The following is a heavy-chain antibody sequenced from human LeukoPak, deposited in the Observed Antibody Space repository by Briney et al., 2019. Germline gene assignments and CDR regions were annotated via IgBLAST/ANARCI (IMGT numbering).Heavy chain of an antibody. D-gene: IGHD4-17*01. CDR2: SSYIGST. J-gene: IGHJ3*02. Sequence: SETLSLTCAVSDDSFSSHYWTWIRQPPGKGLEGIGYSSYIGSTNYNPSLKSRVTISIDTSKNQFSLKLSSVTAADTAVYYCARDLVTVTKGFDIWGQGTMVSDSS. V-gene: IGHV4-59*11. CDR3: ARDLVTVTKGFDI. CDR1: DDSFSSHY.